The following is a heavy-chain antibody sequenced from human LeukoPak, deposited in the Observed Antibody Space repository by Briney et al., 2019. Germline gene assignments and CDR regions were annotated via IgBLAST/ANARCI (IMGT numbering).Heavy chain of an antibody. Sequence: GGSLRLSCAASGFTFSSDSMNWVRQAPGKGLEWVSSISSSSSYIYYADSVKGRFTISRDNAKNSLYLQMNSLRAEDTAVYYCARAPPYCSSTSCTSDYWGQGTLVTVSS. D-gene: IGHD2-2*01. CDR3: ARAPPYCSSTSCTSDY. CDR2: ISSSSSYI. V-gene: IGHV3-21*01. J-gene: IGHJ4*02. CDR1: GFTFSSDS.